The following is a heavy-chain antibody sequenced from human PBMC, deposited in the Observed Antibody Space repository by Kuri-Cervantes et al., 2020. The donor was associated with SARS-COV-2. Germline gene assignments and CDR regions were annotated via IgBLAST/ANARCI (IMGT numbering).Heavy chain of an antibody. V-gene: IGHV1-69*06. CDR3: ARPYCTTTTCYDGTFDS. CDR2: TIPLFGTT. CDR1: GGTFSSYA. Sequence: SVKVSCKASGGTFSSYAVTWVRQSPGQGLEWMGRTIPLFGTTIYAQKFRDRVTLTADKSTNTAYMELSSLRSEDTAIYYCARPYCTTTTCYDGTFDSWGQGTLVTVSS. D-gene: IGHD2-2*01. J-gene: IGHJ4*02.